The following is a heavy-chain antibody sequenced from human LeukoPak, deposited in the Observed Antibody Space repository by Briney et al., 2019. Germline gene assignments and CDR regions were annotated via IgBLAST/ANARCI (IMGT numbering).Heavy chain of an antibody. V-gene: IGHV4-4*02. J-gene: IGHJ4*02. CDR2: VNLQGST. CDR1: GGSISNTNL. CDR3: AREGGPYRPLDY. Sequence: PSGTLSHIRGVSGGSISNTNLWTWFRQPPGKGLEWIGEVNLQGSTNYNPSLKSRVAISVDKSENHISLKLTSVTAADTAVYYCAREGGPYRPLDYSGQGTLATV.